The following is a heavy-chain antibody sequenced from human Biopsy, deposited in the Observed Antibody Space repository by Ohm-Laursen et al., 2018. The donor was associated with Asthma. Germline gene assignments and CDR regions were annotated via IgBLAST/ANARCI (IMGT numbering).Heavy chain of an antibody. CDR3: AKSVLVWIVATGNYFDY. V-gene: IGHV3-53*01. D-gene: IGHD5-12*01. CDR2: IYSGGTS. CDR1: GFAVSRDH. J-gene: IGHJ4*02. Sequence: SLRLSCSASGFAVSRDHMFWVRQAPGKGLEWVSVIYSGGTSHTADSVRGRFTISRDFSKNTLHLQMHSLRAEDTAVYYCAKSVLVWIVATGNYFDYWGQGTLVTVSS.